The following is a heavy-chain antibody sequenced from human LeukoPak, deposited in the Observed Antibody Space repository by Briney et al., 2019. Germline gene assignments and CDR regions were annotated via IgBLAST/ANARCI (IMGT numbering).Heavy chain of an antibody. CDR3: AKGGWGDY. CDR1: GFTFSSYI. D-gene: IGHD3-16*01. V-gene: IGHV3-23*01. J-gene: IGHJ4*02. Sequence: GGSLRLSCAASGFTFSSYIMTWARQAPGKGLEWLSAISGRADNTYYADSVKGRFTISRNNSKNTLYLQMNSLRAEDTAVYYCAKGGWGDYWGQGTLVTVSS. CDR2: ISGRADNT.